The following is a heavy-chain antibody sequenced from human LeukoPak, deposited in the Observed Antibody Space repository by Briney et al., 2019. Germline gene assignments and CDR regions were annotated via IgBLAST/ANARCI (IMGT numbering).Heavy chain of an antibody. Sequence: GGSLRLSCATSGFTFSNFDLHWVRQAPGKGLEWVAVIWYDGSNKYYADSVKGRFTISRDNSKNTLYLQMNSLRAEDTAVYYCARDGGYRGYDADCWGQGTLVTVSS. V-gene: IGHV3-33*08. CDR3: ARDGGYRGYDADC. J-gene: IGHJ4*02. D-gene: IGHD5-12*01. CDR2: IWYDGSNK. CDR1: GFTFSNFD.